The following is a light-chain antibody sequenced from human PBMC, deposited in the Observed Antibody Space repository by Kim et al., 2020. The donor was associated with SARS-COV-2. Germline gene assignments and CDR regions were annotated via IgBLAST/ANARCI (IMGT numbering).Light chain of an antibody. J-gene: IGLJ2*01. V-gene: IGLV3-1*01. CDR3: QAPDSNTAV. CDR2: QDS. Sequence: VSPGQTATITCSGDNLGDKYVCWYQQRPGQSPVLVIDQDSKRPSGIPERFSGSNSGNTATLTISGTQTVDEADYYCQAPDSNTAVFGGGTQLTVL. CDR1: NLGDKY.